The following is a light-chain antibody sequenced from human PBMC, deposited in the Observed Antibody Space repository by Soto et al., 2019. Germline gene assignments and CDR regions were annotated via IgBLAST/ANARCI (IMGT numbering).Light chain of an antibody. CDR1: NIGSKS. CDR3: QVWDSSSDHQV. V-gene: IGLV3-21*03. Sequence: SYELTQPPSVSVAPGKTARITCGGINIGSKSVHWYQQKPGQAPVLVDYDDSDRPSGIPERFSGSNSGNTAALTISRVEAGDEADYYGQVWDSSSDHQVIGGGTKLTVL. CDR2: DDS. J-gene: IGLJ3*02.